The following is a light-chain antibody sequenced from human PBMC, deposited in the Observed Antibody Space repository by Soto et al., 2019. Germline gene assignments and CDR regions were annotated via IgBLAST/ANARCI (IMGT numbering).Light chain of an antibody. V-gene: IGKV3-15*01. CDR3: QQYNNWPFIT. CDR1: QSVRGN. CDR2: GAS. J-gene: IGKJ5*01. Sequence: ELVMTQSPATLSVSPGERATLSCRASQSVRGNLAWYQQKPGQSPRLLIYGASSRATGIPARFSGSGSGTEFTLTISSLQSEDFAVYYCQQYNNWPFITFGQGTRLEIK.